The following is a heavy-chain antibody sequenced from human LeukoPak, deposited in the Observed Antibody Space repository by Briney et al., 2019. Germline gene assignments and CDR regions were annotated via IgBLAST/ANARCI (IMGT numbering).Heavy chain of an antibody. CDR2: ISGSGGST. Sequence: GGSLRLSCAASGFPFSSYAMSWVRQAPGKGLEWVSAISGSGGSTYYADSVKGRFTISRDNSKNTLYLQMNSLRAEDTAVYYCAKGSVGIYYYDSSGYYGYWGQGTLVTVSS. J-gene: IGHJ4*02. V-gene: IGHV3-23*01. CDR3: AKGSVGIYYYDSSGYYGY. CDR1: GFPFSSYA. D-gene: IGHD3-22*01.